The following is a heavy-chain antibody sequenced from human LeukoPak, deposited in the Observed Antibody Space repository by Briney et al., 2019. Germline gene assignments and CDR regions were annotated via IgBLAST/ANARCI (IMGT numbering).Heavy chain of an antibody. CDR3: ARQLYVSGSYYAPMDV. J-gene: IGHJ6*03. Sequence: TLSXTXXVSGGSXSSSSYYWGWIRQPPGKGLEWIGSIYYSGSTYYNPSLKSRLTISVDTSKNQFSLKMSSVTAADTAVYFCARQLYVSGSYYAPMDVWGKGTTVTISS. D-gene: IGHD3-10*01. CDR1: GGSXSSSSYY. V-gene: IGHV4-39*01. CDR2: IYYSGST.